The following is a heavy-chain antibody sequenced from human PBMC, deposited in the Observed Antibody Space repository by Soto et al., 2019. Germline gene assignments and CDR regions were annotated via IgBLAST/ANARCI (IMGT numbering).Heavy chain of an antibody. Sequence: GGSLRLSCAASGLTFSCCGFHWVRQAPGKGLEWVAVIWSNGRNTYFADSVKGRFTFSRDNSGNTLYLQMNSLRVADTAIYYCVRERAPFDAFDIWGQGTMVTVSS. V-gene: IGHV3-33*01. CDR3: VRERAPFDAFDI. J-gene: IGHJ3*02. CDR1: GLTFSCCG. CDR2: IWSNGRNT.